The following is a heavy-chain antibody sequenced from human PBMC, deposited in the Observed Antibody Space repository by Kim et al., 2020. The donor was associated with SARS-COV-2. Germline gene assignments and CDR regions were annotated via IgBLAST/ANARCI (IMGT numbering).Heavy chain of an antibody. J-gene: IGHJ1*01. V-gene: IGHV3-30*04. Sequence: GGSLRLSCAASGFTFSSYAMHWVRQAPGKGLEWVAVISYDGSNKYYADSVKGRFTISRDNSKNTLYLQMNSLRAEDTAVYYCARDRAERVLGLFQHWGQGTLVTVSS. CDR2: ISYDGSNK. D-gene: IGHD3-3*02. CDR3: ARDRAERVLGLFQH. CDR1: GFTFSSYA.